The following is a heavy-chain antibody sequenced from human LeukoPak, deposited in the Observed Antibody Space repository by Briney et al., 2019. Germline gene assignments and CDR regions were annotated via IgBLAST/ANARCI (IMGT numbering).Heavy chain of an antibody. CDR3: ARLAYYYGSGSYYSGPDY. D-gene: IGHD3-10*01. CDR1: GGSISSSSYY. Sequence: SETLSLTCTVSGGSISSSSYYWGWIRQPSGKGLEWIGSIYYSGSTYYNPSLKSRVTISVDTSKNQFSLKLSSVTAADTAVYYCARLAYYYGSGSYYSGPDYWGQGTLVTVSS. V-gene: IGHV4-39*01. J-gene: IGHJ4*02. CDR2: IYYSGST.